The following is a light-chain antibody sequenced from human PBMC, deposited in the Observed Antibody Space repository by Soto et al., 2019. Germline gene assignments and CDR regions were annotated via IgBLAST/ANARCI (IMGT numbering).Light chain of an antibody. V-gene: IGKV1-39*01. CDR2: DAT. J-gene: IGKJ2*01. CDR3: QQYDTYSMYT. CDR1: QSINNY. Sequence: IQLTQSPSSLSASVGDRVAITCRTSQSINNYLNWYQQKPGKAPKVLIYDATRLQSGVPSRFSGGGSGTEFTLIISSLQPDDFATYYCQQYDTYSMYTFGQGTKVDIK.